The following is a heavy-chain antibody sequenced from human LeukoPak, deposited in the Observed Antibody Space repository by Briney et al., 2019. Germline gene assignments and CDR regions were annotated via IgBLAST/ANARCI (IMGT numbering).Heavy chain of an antibody. CDR2: INPNSGGT. CDR1: GYTFTSYD. J-gene: IGHJ4*02. Sequence: ASVKVSCKASGYTFTSYDINWVRQATGQGLGWMGWINPNSGGTNYAQKFQGRVTMTRDTSISTAYMELSRLRSDDTAVYYCATAIVGATYDYWGQGTLVTVSS. V-gene: IGHV1-2*02. CDR3: ATAIVGATYDY. D-gene: IGHD1-26*01.